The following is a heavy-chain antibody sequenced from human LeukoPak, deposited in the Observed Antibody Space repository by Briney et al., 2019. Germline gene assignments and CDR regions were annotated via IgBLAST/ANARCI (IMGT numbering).Heavy chain of an antibody. CDR3: ARDRGGIALIFGY. Sequence: ASVKVSCKASGFTFTGYYMHWVRQAPGQGLEWMGWINPNSGGTNYAQKFQGRVTMTRDTSISTAYMELSRLRSDDTAVYYCARDRGGIALIFGYWGQGTLVTVSS. CDR1: GFTFTGYY. J-gene: IGHJ4*02. CDR2: INPNSGGT. V-gene: IGHV1-2*02. D-gene: IGHD3-3*02.